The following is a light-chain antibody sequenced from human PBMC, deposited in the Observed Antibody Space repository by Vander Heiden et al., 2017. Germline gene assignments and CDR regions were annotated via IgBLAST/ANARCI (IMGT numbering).Light chain of an antibody. CDR3: QSADSSGTYVV. CDR1: ALPKQY. Sequence: SSELPPPPSVSVFPGQTARITCPGDALPKQYAYWYQQKPGQAPVLVIYKDSERPSGIPERFSGSSSGTTVTLTISGVQAEDEADYYCQSADSSGTYVVFGGGTKLTVL. V-gene: IGLV3-25*03. J-gene: IGLJ2*01. CDR2: KDS.